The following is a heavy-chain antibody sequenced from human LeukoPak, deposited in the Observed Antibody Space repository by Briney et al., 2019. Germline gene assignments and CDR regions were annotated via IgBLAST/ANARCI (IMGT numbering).Heavy chain of an antibody. D-gene: IGHD4-23*01. CDR2: INPSGGST. Sequence: ASVKVSCKASGYTFTSYYMHWMRQAPGQGLEWMGIINPSGGSTSYAQKFQGRVTMTRDTSTSTVYMELSSLRSEDTAVYYCARGWLAETTVVTPYNYWGQGTLVSVSS. CDR1: GYTFTSYY. CDR3: ARGWLAETTVVTPYNY. V-gene: IGHV1-46*01. J-gene: IGHJ4*02.